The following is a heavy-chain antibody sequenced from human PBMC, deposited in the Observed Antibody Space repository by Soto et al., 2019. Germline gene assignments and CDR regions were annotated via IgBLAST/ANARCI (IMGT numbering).Heavy chain of an antibody. CDR3: ARWGADKVLDY. CDR1: GFTFSSHG. V-gene: IGHV3-33*01. D-gene: IGHD3-16*01. CDR2: IWYDGSNK. Sequence: QVQLVESGGGVVQPGRSLRVSCAASGFTFSSHGMHWVRQAPGKGLEWVAVIWYDGSNKYYGESVKGRFIISRDNSKNTVDLQMNSRRAEDTAIHYCARWGADKVLDYGGQGTLVTVSS. J-gene: IGHJ4*02.